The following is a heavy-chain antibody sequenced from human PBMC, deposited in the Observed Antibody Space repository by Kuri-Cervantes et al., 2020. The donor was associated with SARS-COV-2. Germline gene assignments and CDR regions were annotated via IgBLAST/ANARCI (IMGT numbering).Heavy chain of an antibody. Sequence: GESLRLSCAASGFPFDDYAMHWVRQAPGKGLEWVSYISSSSSTIYYADSVKGRFTISRDNSKDTLYLQMNSLRPDDTAVYYCAKNLRRQWEEPYYYFHGVDVWGRGTTVTVSS. D-gene: IGHD1-26*01. CDR3: AKNLRRQWEEPYYYFHGVDV. CDR2: ISSSSSTI. CDR1: GFPFDDYA. J-gene: IGHJ6*02. V-gene: IGHV3-48*01.